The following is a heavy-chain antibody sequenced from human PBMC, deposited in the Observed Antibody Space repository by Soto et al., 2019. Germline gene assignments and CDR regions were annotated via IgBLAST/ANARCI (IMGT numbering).Heavy chain of an antibody. CDR1: GGSFSGYY. J-gene: IGHJ4*02. CDR2: INHSGST. V-gene: IGHV4-34*01. Sequence: SETLSLTCAVYGGSFSGYYWSWIRQPPGKGLEWIGEINHSGSTNYNPSLKSRVTISVDTSKNQFSLKLSSVTAADTAVYYCARQQIEGLSFTDYWGQGTLVTAPQ. CDR3: ARQQIEGLSFTDY. D-gene: IGHD3-3*01.